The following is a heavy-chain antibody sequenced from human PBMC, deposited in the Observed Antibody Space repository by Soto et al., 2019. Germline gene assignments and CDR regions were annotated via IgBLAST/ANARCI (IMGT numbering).Heavy chain of an antibody. V-gene: IGHV5-51*01. CDR3: PRGYFASGHGYDI. J-gene: IGHJ4*02. CDR1: GHLFNNHW. D-gene: IGHD3-10*01. CDR2: IFTRDSET. Sequence: PGESLKISCKGPGHLFNNHWIGWVRQTPGKGLEWMGLIFTRDSETKTSPSFQGHVSFSVDNSINTVYLQWTSLKTTDTGIYFCPRGYFASGHGYDIWGQGTLVTVSS.